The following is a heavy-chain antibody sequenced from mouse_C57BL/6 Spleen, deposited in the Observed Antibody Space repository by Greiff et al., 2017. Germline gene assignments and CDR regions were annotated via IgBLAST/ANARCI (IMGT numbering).Heavy chain of an antibody. Sequence: EVNVVESGGGLVQSGRSLRLSCATSGFTFSDFYMEWVRQAPGKGLEWIAASRNKANDYTTEYSASVKGRFIVSRDTSQSILYLQMNALRAEDTAIYYCARVNWGPSYAMGYWGQGTSVTDSS. J-gene: IGHJ4*01. CDR1: GFTFSDFY. D-gene: IGHD4-1*01. CDR2: SRNKANDYTT. CDR3: ARVNWGPSYAMGY. V-gene: IGHV7-1*01.